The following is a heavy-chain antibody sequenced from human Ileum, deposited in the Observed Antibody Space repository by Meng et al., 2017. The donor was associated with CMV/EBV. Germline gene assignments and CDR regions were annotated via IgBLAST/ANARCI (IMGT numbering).Heavy chain of an antibody. D-gene: IGHD6-6*01. CDR2: INHSGST. J-gene: IGHJ6*02. V-gene: IGHV4-34*01. Sequence: GSLRLSCAVYGGSFSGYYWSWIRQPPGKGLEWIGEINHSGSTNYNPSLKSRVTISVDTSKNQFSLKLSSMTAADTAVYYCARGYSSSSLYYYYGMDVWGQGTTVTVSS. CDR3: ARGYSSSSLYYYYGMDV. CDR1: GGSFSGYY.